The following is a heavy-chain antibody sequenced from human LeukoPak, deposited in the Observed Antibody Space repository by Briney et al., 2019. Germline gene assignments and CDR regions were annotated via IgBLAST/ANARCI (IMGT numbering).Heavy chain of an antibody. D-gene: IGHD3-3*01. V-gene: IGHV3-21*04. CDR3: ARDSGFYDFAY. CDR2: ITSSTSYM. Sequence: PGGSLRLSCAASGFTFSSYNMNRVRQAPGKGLEWVSSITSSTSYMYYADSVKGRFTISRDNAKNSLYLQMNSLRAEDTAVYYWARDSGFYDFAYWGQGTLVTVSS. CDR1: GFTFSSYN. J-gene: IGHJ4*02.